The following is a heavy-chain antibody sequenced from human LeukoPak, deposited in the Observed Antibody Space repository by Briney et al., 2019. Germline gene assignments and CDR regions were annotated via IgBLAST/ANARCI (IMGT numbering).Heavy chain of an antibody. CDR3: ARSSDYCGGDCYWGLVGGGQLDY. CDR1: GYTFTSYG. V-gene: IGHV1-18*01. D-gene: IGHD2-21*02. CDR2: ISAYNGNT. J-gene: IGHJ4*02. Sequence: GASVKVSCKASGYTFTSYGISWVRQAPGQGLEWMGWISAYNGNTNYAQKLQGRVTMTTDTSTSTAYMELRSLRYDDTAVYYCARSSDYCGGDCYWGLVGGGQLDYWGQGTLVTVSS.